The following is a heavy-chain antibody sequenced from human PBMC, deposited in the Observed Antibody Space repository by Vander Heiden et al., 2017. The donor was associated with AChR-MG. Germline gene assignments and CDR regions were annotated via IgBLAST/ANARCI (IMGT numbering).Heavy chain of an antibody. CDR3: ARYGFLDLRGMDI. CDR2: VSTSGTT. CDR1: GDSISAVY. D-gene: IGHD3-3*01. J-gene: IGHJ6*02. Sequence: QVQLQESGPGLVKPSETLSLPCTVSGDSISAVYWTWIRQPPWKGLEWIGYVSTSGTTNYNPSLRSRVTISVDSSRTQFSLKLTSVTAADTAVYYCARYGFLDLRGMDIWGQGTTVTVSS. V-gene: IGHV4-59*01.